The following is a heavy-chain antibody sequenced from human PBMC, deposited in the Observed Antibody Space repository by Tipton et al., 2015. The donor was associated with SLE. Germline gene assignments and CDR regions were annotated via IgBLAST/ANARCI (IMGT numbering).Heavy chain of an antibody. J-gene: IGHJ3*02. CDR3: ARAPQWDPPTFDI. CDR1: GYTFTSYG. D-gene: IGHD1-26*01. Sequence: QSGPEVKKPGASVKVSCKASGYTFTSYGISWVRQAPGQGLEWMGWISTYNANTNYAQKLQGRVTMTTDTSTSTAFMDLRSLRSDDTAVYYCARAPQWDPPTFDIGGQGTMVTVSS. V-gene: IGHV1-18*01. CDR2: ISTYNANT.